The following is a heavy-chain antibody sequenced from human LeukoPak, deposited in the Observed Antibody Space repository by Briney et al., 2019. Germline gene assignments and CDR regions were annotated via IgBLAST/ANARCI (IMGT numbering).Heavy chain of an antibody. V-gene: IGHV3-20*04. D-gene: IGHD1-14*01. Sequence: AGSLRLSCAASGFTFDEYGMSWVRQAPGKGLEWVSGINWNGDKTVYSDSVKGRFTISRDNAKNSLYLQMNSLKVEDTALYYCAREVGTIGYYYYYMDVWGKGTTVAVSS. CDR3: AREVGTIGYYYYYMDV. CDR1: GFTFDEYG. CDR2: INWNGDKT. J-gene: IGHJ6*03.